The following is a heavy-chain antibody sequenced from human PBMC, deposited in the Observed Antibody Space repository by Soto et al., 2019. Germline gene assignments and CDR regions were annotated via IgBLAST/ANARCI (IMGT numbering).Heavy chain of an antibody. CDR1: GFTFSSYE. CDR3: ARDLMGYSSASRYYYYYGMDV. V-gene: IGHV3-48*03. Sequence: GVSLRLSCAASGFTFSSYEMSWVRQATGKGLEWVSYISSSGSTIYYADSVKGRFTISRDNAKNSLYLQMNSLRAEDTAVYYCARDLMGYSSASRYYYYYGMDVWGQGTTVTV. CDR2: ISSSGSTI. J-gene: IGHJ6*02. D-gene: IGHD6-25*01.